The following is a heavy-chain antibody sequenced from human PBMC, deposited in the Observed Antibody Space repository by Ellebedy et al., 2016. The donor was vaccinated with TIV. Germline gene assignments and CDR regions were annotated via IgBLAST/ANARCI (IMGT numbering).Heavy chain of an antibody. CDR2: IDSGSGNYR. Sequence: PGGSLRLSCAASGFTVSSYYMTWVRQAPGKGLEWVASIDSGSGNYRTYADSLKGRFSISRDNAENSVSLQMDSLRAEDTAVYYCVREGGYCSGATCRWFDCWGQGTLVTVSS. J-gene: IGHJ4*02. CDR1: GFTVSSYY. CDR3: VREGGYCSGATCRWFDC. V-gene: IGHV3-21*01. D-gene: IGHD2-15*01.